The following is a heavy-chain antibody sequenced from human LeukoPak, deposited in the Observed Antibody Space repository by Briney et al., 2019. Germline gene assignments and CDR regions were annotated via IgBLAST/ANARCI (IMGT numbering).Heavy chain of an antibody. CDR2: ISYDGSNK. Sequence: GRSLRLSCAASGFTFGNHGMHWVRQAPGKGLEWVAVISYDGSNKYYADSVKGRFTISRDNSKNTLYLQMNSLRAEDTAVYYCAKVAYRVVVRGPYYFDYWGQGTLVTVSS. J-gene: IGHJ4*02. V-gene: IGHV3-30*18. D-gene: IGHD2-2*01. CDR3: AKVAYRVVVRGPYYFDY. CDR1: GFTFGNHG.